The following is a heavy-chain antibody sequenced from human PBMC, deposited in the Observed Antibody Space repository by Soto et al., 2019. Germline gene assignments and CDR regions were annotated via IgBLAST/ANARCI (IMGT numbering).Heavy chain of an antibody. CDR2: IYPDSGGT. V-gene: IGHV1-2*02. J-gene: IGHJ1*01. D-gene: IGHD1-26*01. Sequence: ASVKVSCKASGYTFTDYSMHWVRQAPGQGLEWMGWIYPDSGGTNYAQKFQGRVTMTRDTSIRTAYMELSRLRSDDTAVYYCAPSNGSLPFQRWGQGTLVTVSS. CDR1: GYTFTDYS. CDR3: APSNGSLPFQR.